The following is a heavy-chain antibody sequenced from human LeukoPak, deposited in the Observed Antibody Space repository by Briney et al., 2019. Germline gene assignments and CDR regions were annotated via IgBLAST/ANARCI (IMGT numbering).Heavy chain of an antibody. D-gene: IGHD2-2*01. CDR2: VYYDGNT. Sequence: PGGSLRLSCAASEFTVSTNYMNWVRQAPGKGLEWVSVVYYDGNTYYADSVKGRFTISRDNSKNTLYLQMNSLRAEDTAVYYCAREFRYQPLTLIDAFDIWGQGTMVTVSS. CDR3: AREFRYQPLTLIDAFDI. V-gene: IGHV3-53*05. J-gene: IGHJ3*02. CDR1: EFTVSTNY.